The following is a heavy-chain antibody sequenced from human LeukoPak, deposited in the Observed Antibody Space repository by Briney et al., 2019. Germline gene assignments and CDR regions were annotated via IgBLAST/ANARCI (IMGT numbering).Heavy chain of an antibody. D-gene: IGHD3-10*01. J-gene: IGHJ4*02. CDR1: GFTFTTYG. CDR2: ISSSGSTI. V-gene: IGHV3-48*04. Sequence: GGTLRLSCSASGFTFTTYGMNWVRQAPGEGLEWVSYISSSGSTIYYADSVKGRFTISRDNAKNSLYLQMNSLRAEDTAVYYCARTYGSGSYYIDYWGQGTLVTVSS. CDR3: ARTYGSGSYYIDY.